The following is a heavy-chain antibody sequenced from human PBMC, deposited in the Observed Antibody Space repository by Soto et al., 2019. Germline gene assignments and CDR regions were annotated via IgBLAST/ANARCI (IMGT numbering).Heavy chain of an antibody. D-gene: IGHD3-10*01. CDR3: ARDYLGASDH. Sequence: GGSLRLSCAASGFTFSDYAMTWVRQAPGKGLEWVSAISTSGSTYYADSVKGRFTISRDKSKNTLYLQMNSLRAEDTAIYYCARDYLGASDHWGQGTLVTVSS. V-gene: IGHV3-23*01. CDR1: GFTFSDYA. CDR2: ISTSGST. J-gene: IGHJ4*02.